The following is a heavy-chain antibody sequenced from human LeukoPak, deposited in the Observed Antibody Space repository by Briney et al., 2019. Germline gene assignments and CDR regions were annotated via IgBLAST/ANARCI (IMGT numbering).Heavy chain of an antibody. CDR3: ARVRSGYYSDYYYYMDV. CDR1: GYTFTGYY. J-gene: IGHJ6*03. V-gene: IGHV1-2*02. D-gene: IGHD3-3*01. Sequence: ASVKVSCKASGYTFTGYYMHWVRQAPGQGLEWMGWINPNSGGTNYAQKFQGRVTMTRDTSISTAYMELSRLRSDDTAVYYCARVRSGYYSDYYYYMDVWGKGTTVTVSS. CDR2: INPNSGGT.